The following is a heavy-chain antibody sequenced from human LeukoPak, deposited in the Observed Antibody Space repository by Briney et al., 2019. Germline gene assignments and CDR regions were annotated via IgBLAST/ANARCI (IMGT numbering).Heavy chain of an antibody. J-gene: IGHJ4*02. CDR2: TYYRAKWYN. CDR3: ARAVGQLERRWLEVYYFDY. Sequence: SQTLSLTCAISGDSVSSNSAAWNWIRPSPSRGLEWPGSTYYRAKWYNDYAVSVKSRITINPDTSKNQFSLQLNSVTPEDTAVYYCARAVGQLERRWLEVYYFDYWGQGTLVTVSS. CDR1: GDSVSSNSAA. D-gene: IGHD1-1*01. V-gene: IGHV6-1*01.